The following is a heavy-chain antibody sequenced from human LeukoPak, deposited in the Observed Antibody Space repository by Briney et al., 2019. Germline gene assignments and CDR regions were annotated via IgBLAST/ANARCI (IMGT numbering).Heavy chain of an antibody. CDR3: ATKAASDAEYFQH. D-gene: IGHD6-13*01. Sequence: ASVKVSCKASGYTFTSSYMDWGPQAPGQGLEWRGVINPSSGSTSYTQKFQGRVTITRDTSTSTVYMDVSSLRSDDTAVYYCATKAASDAEYFQHWGQGTLVSVSS. V-gene: IGHV1-46*01. CDR1: GYTFTSSY. CDR2: INPSSGST. J-gene: IGHJ1*01.